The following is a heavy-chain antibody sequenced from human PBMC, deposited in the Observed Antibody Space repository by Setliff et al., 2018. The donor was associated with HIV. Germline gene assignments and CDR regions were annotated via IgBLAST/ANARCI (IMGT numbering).Heavy chain of an antibody. CDR3: AKGFSSSWLYYFDY. CDR2: IKNDGTEK. J-gene: IGHJ4*02. CDR1: GFTFDRYW. D-gene: IGHD6-13*01. V-gene: IGHV3-7*03. Sequence: PGGSLRLSCAASGFTFDRYWMSWLRQAPGKGLEWVANIKNDGTEKFYADSVKGRFTVSRDDAQNSLYLQMNSLRAEDTALYYCAKGFSSSWLYYFDYWGQGTPVTAPQ.